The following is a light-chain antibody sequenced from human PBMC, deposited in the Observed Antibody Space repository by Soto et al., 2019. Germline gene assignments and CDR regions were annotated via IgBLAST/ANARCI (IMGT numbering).Light chain of an antibody. Sequence: MVSRQDSGTLAVSQGERATLSXRVSHSVSISYLAWYQQKPXQATXXXFYXASSRATGIPDMFSGSGCGTDFTVTNSRLEPEEVEFYCCPQYGSHLTLGQGTKGAIK. J-gene: IGKJ1*01. V-gene: IGKV3-20*01. CDR3: PQYGSHLT. CDR2: XAS. CDR1: HSVSISY.